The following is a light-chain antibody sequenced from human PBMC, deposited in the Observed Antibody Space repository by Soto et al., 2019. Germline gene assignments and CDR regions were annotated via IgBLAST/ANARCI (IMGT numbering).Light chain of an antibody. CDR1: ENIGVW. CDR3: QQYHTYSWT. Sequence: DIQMTQPPSTLSASVGDRVTITCRASENIGVWLAWYQRKPGKAPKLLIYKASSLQSGVPSRFSGGGSGTEFTLTISSLQPDDFATYYCQQYHTYSWTFGQGTKVDIK. CDR2: KAS. V-gene: IGKV1-5*03. J-gene: IGKJ1*01.